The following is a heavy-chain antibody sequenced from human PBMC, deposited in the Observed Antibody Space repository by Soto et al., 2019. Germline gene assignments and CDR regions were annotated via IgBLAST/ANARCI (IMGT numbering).Heavy chain of an antibody. CDR1: GFTFSSYG. CDR2: IWYDGSNK. J-gene: IGHJ4*02. D-gene: IGHD2-15*01. CDR3: ARDAYCSGGSCYFTFDY. Sequence: GGSLRLSCAASGFTFSSYGMHWVRQAPGKGLEWVAVIWYDGSNKYYADSVKGRFTISRDNSKNTLYLQMNSLRAEDTAVYYCARDAYCSGGSCYFTFDYWGQGTLVTVSS. V-gene: IGHV3-33*01.